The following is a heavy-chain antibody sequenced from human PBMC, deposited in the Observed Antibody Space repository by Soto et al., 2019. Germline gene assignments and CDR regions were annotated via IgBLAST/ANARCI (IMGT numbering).Heavy chain of an antibody. Sequence: QVQLVQSGAEVKKPGASVKVSCKASGYTFTSYAISWVRQAPGQGLEWMGWISAYNGNTNYAQKRQGTVTMTTDTSTTTAYMELRGVVSDATAVDYCARSGTPAGYWGQGTLVTVSS. V-gene: IGHV1-18*01. J-gene: IGHJ4*02. CDR1: GYTFTSYA. D-gene: IGHD3-10*01. CDR2: ISAYNGNT. CDR3: ARSGTPAGY.